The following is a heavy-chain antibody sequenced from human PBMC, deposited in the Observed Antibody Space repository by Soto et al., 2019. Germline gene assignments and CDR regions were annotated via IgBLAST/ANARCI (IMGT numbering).Heavy chain of an antibody. J-gene: IGHJ5*01. V-gene: IGHV4-30-4*01. CDR1: GGSISDDSY. D-gene: IGHD2-2*01. Sequence: SETLSLTCTVSGGSISDDSYWSLLRQTPGKGLEWIGYIYHTGNTYYNPSLRSRVSISVDKSKSQFSLKLISVTAADTAVYFCARDQYQLLSSVSWFDSWGQGTLVT. CDR3: ARDQYQLLSSVSWFDS. CDR2: IYHTGNT.